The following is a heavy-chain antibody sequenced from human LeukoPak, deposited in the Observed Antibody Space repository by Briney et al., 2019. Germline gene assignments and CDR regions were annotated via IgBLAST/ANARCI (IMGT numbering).Heavy chain of an antibody. CDR3: ARNWVGDDFLWGTYRSPGFPKDPSFDY. V-gene: IGHV4-39*01. Sequence: PSETLSLTCTVSGGFISSPTHYWVWIRQPPGKGLEWVGSVYYSGSTYSNPSLKSRVAIFADTSENQFSLKLSSVTAADTAVYYCARNWVGDDFLWGTYRSPGFPKDPSFDYWGQGTLVTVSS. J-gene: IGHJ4*02. CDR1: GGFISSPTHY. D-gene: IGHD3-16*02. CDR2: VYYSGST.